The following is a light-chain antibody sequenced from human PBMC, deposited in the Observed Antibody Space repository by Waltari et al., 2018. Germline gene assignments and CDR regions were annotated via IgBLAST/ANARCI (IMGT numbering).Light chain of an antibody. V-gene: IGKV3-20*01. J-gene: IGKJ2*01. Sequence: EIVLTQFPGTLSLSPGERATLSCRASQSVSSSFLAWYQQKPGQAPSLRIYGASSRATGIPDRFSGSWSGTDFTLTISRLEPEDFAVYYCQQYGSSPMYTFGQGTKLEIK. CDR2: GAS. CDR1: QSVSSSF. CDR3: QQYGSSPMYT.